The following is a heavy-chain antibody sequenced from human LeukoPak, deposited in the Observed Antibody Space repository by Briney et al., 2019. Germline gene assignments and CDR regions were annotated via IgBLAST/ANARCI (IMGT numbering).Heavy chain of an antibody. D-gene: IGHD6-19*01. CDR2: IWYDGSNK. V-gene: IGHV3-33*06. Sequence: GGSLRLSCAASGFTFSSYGMHWVRQAPGKGLEWVAVIWYDGSNKYYADSVKGRFTISRDNSKNTLYLQMNSLRAEDTAVYYCAKDVTRSGWYEIWDYWGQGTLVTVSS. CDR3: AKDVTRSGWYEIWDY. J-gene: IGHJ4*02. CDR1: GFTFSSYG.